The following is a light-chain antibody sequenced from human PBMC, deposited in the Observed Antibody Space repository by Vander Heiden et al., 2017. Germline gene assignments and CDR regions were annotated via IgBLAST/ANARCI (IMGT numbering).Light chain of an antibody. V-gene: IGLV1-44*01. CDR3: AAWDDSVNGWV. CDR1: SSNSRNHP. CDR2: VAD. J-gene: IGLJ3*02. Sequence: GQRGNISCSGTSSNSRNHPVTWYQRVPAMAPKHLMYVADHRPSGFPARFSGSKSGTSASLAISGLLSEDEADYYCAAWDDSVNGWVFGGGTKVTVL.